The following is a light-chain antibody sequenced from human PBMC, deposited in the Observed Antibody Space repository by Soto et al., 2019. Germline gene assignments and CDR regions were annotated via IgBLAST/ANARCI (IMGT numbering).Light chain of an antibody. J-gene: IGKJ5*01. Sequence: DMVFTPTPATLAVPPGELDTLSCRASQSVSSSYLAWYQQKPGQAPRLLIYGASNRATGIPDRFSGSGSGTDFTLIINRLEPEDVAIYYCQQYGGSPRITFGQGTRLQI. CDR1: QSVSSSY. CDR2: GAS. CDR3: QQYGGSPRIT. V-gene: IGKV3-20*01.